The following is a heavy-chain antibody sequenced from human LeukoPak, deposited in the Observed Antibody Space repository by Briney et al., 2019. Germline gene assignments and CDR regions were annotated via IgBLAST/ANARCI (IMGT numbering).Heavy chain of an antibody. J-gene: IGHJ4*02. CDR1: GFTVSSNY. Sequence: GGSLRLSCAAPGFTVSSNYMSWVRQAPGKGLEWVSVIYSGGSTYYADSVKGRFTISRDNSKNTLYLQMNSLRAEDTAVYYCARDGSMVRSFDYWGQGTLVTVSS. CDR3: ARDGSMVRSFDY. CDR2: IYSGGST. D-gene: IGHD3-10*01. V-gene: IGHV3-66*01.